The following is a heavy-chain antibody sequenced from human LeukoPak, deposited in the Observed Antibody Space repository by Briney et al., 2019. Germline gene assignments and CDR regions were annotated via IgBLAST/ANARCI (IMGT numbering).Heavy chain of an antibody. CDR1: GFTFSNAW. D-gene: IGHD5-12*01. CDR2: ILYDGSNE. Sequence: GGSLRLSCAASGFTFSNAWMSWVRQAPGKGLEWVAVILYDGSNEHYTDSVRGRFTISRDNPKNTLWLQMNSLTADDTAVYYCARGEFSGLDYWGQGTLVTVSS. J-gene: IGHJ4*02. V-gene: IGHV3-30-3*01. CDR3: ARGEFSGLDY.